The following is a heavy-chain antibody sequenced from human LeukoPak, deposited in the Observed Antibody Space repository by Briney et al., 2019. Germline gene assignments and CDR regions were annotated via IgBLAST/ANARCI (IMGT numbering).Heavy chain of an antibody. D-gene: IGHD6-19*01. CDR1: GXSISSSSYY. Sequence: SETLSLTCTVTGXSISSSSYYWGWIRQPPGKGLEWIGSIYYSGSTYYDPSLKSRVTISVDTSKNQFSLKLSSVTAADTAMYYCARHQSSGWPRGYLDYWGQGTLVTVSS. CDR3: ARHQSSGWPRGYLDY. CDR2: IYYSGST. J-gene: IGHJ4*02. V-gene: IGHV4-39*01.